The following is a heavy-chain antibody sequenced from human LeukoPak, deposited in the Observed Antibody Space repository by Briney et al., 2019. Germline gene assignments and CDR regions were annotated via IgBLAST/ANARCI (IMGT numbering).Heavy chain of an antibody. V-gene: IGHV3-7*05. J-gene: IGHJ4*02. CDR3: AKDYYYSGRDSLDY. CDR1: GFTFSSYW. D-gene: IGHD3-10*01. CDR2: IKKDGSEK. Sequence: GGSLRLSCAASGFTFSSYWMSWVRQAPGKGLEWVANIKKDGSEKYYVDSVKGRFTISRDNAKSSLYLQMNSLRAEDTAVYYCAKDYYYSGRDSLDYWGQGTLVTASS.